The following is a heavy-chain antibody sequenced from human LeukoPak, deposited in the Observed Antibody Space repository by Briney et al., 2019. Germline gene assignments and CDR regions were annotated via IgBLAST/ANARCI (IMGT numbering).Heavy chain of an antibody. J-gene: IGHJ4*02. D-gene: IGHD3-22*01. Sequence: GGSLRLSCEASGFTFSNYAMHWVCQAPGKGLEWVSSISGSSSSYIYYADSLKGRFTISRDNAKNSLYLQMNSLRAEDTAVYYCARDFYDTSGYYYDYWGQGTLVTVSS. CDR1: GFTFSNYA. CDR3: ARDFYDTSGYYYDY. CDR2: ISGSSSSYI. V-gene: IGHV3-21*01.